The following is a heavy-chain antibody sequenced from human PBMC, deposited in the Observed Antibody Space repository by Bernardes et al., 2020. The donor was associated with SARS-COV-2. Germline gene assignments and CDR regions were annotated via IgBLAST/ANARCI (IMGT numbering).Heavy chain of an antibody. CDR3: ARGDYDILSGFFH. CDR2: IYPGDSDT. Sequence: GESMTLSCKASGYSLTNYWIGWVRQMPGTGLEWMGIIYPGDSDTRYSPSFQGQVTISADKSITTAYLQWSSLKASDTAIYYCARGDYDILSGFFHWGQGTLVNVSS. CDR1: GYSLTNYW. D-gene: IGHD3-9*01. J-gene: IGHJ4*02. V-gene: IGHV5-51*01.